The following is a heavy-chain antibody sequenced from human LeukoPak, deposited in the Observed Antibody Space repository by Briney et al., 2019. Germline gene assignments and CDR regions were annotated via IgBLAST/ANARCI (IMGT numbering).Heavy chain of an antibody. J-gene: IGHJ4*02. CDR2: IKQDGSET. D-gene: IGHD1-26*01. CDR3: TRTVGATPFDN. CDR1: GFTFSSYW. V-gene: IGHV3-7*01. Sequence: PGGSLRLSCGTSGFTFSSYWTSWVRQAPGKGLEWVANIKQDGSETYYADSVKGRFTISRDNAQNSVHLQMNSLRAEDTSVYFCTRTVGATPFDNWGQGTLVTVSS.